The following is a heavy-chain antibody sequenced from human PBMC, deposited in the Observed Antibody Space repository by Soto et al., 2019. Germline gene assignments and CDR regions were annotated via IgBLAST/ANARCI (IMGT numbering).Heavy chain of an antibody. D-gene: IGHD3-22*01. CDR1: GFTFSDFE. J-gene: IGHJ4*02. CDR2: IGYSGRTT. Sequence: PGGSLRLSCAASGFTFSDFEMNWVRQAPGKGLEWVSYIGYSGRTTYYADSVKGRFTISRDDSKNSLYLQMNSLRAEDPAVYYCAGGLRNYYARGGNYYDRSRLHYWGQGTLVTVSS. CDR3: AGGLRNYYARGGNYYDRSRLHY. V-gene: IGHV3-48*03.